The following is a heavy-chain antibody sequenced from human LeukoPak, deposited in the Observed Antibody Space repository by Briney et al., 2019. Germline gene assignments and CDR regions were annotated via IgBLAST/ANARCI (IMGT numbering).Heavy chain of an antibody. CDR3: AKWTRGCYEN. J-gene: IGHJ4*02. CDR1: EFTFSKSV. Sequence: PGGSLRLSCAASEFTFSKSVMTWVRQAPGKGLEWVSSISGSGGDTFYADSVKGCFTVSRDNSKNTLFLQMNSLRAEDTALYYCAKWTRGCYENWGQGTLVTVSS. D-gene: IGHD1-26*01. CDR2: ISGSGGDT. V-gene: IGHV3-23*01.